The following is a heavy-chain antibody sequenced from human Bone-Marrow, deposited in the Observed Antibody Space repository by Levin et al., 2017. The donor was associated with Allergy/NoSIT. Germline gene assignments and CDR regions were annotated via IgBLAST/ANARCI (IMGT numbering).Heavy chain of an antibody. J-gene: IGHJ4*02. CDR1: GGIFSSYA. CDR3: AISASGHSYGNFDGTHSFDY. CDR2: IIPIFGTP. D-gene: IGHD5-18*01. V-gene: IGHV1-69*13. Sequence: GASVKVSCEASGGIFSSYAISWVRQAPGQRPEWMGGIIPIFGTPNYAEKFQGRVTITADESTSTAYLEVSSLRSEDTAVYYCAISASGHSYGNFDGTHSFDYWGQGSLLTVSS.